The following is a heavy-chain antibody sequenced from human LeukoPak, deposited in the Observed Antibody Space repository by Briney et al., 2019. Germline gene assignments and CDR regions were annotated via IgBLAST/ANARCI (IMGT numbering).Heavy chain of an antibody. J-gene: IGHJ4*02. D-gene: IGHD4-23*01. V-gene: IGHV1-46*01. Sequence: ASVKVSCKASGYTFTSYYRHWVRQAPGQGLEWMGIINPSGGSTSYAQKFQGRVTMTRDTSTSTVYMELSSLRSEDTAVYYCARQSGGNLLLDEYYFDYWGQGTLVTVSS. CDR2: INPSGGST. CDR1: GYTFTSYY. CDR3: ARQSGGNLLLDEYYFDY.